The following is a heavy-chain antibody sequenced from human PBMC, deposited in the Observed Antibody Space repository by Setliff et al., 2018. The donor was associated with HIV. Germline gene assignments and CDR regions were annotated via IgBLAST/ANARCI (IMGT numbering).Heavy chain of an antibody. J-gene: IGHJ4*02. CDR2: INPGDSET. CDR3: ARRGWGGGWYPYY. V-gene: IGHV5-51*01. CDR1: GYSFTNYL. Sequence: GESLKLSCKVSGYSFTNYLIVWVRQMSGKGLEWMGSINPGDSETTYSPSFEGQVTMSVDTSISIAYLQWSSLRASDTAIYYCARRGWGGGWYPYYWGQGSVVTVSS. D-gene: IGHD6-19*01.